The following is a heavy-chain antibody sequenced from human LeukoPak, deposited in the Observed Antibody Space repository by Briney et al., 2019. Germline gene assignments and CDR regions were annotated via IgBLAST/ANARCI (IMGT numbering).Heavy chain of an antibody. V-gene: IGHV1-69*05. Sequence: ASVKVSCKASGGTFSSYAISCVRQAPGQGLEWMGGIIPIFGTANYAQKFQGRVTITTDESTSTAYMELSSLKSEDTAVYFCARDRPRARYFDYWGQGTLVTVSS. CDR1: GGTFSSYA. J-gene: IGHJ4*02. CDR2: IIPIFGTA. CDR3: ARDRPRARYFDY. D-gene: IGHD2-15*01.